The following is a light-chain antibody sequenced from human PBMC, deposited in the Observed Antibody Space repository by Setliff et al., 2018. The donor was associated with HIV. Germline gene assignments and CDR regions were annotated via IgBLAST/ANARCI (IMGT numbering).Light chain of an antibody. CDR1: SSDVGGYNY. V-gene: IGLV2-8*01. J-gene: IGLJ1*01. CDR2: EVS. CDR3: SSYAGSNKV. Sequence: VLTQPPSASGSPGQSVTISCTGTSSDVGGYNYVSWYQQHPGKAPKLMIYEVSKRPPGVPDRFSGSKSGNTASLTVSGLQAEDEADYYCSSYAGSNKVFGTGTKVTVL.